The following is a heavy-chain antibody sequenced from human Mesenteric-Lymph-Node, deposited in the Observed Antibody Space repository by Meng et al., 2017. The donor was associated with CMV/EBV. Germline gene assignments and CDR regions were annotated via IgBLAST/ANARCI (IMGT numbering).Heavy chain of an antibody. D-gene: IGHD3-10*01. CDR2: INAGNGNT. V-gene: IGHV1-3*01. Sequence: YTCTSYAMHWVRQAPGQRLEWMGWINAGNGNTKYSQKFQGRVTITRDTSASTAYMELSSLRSEDTAVYYCARAPYYGSGPHMEFDYWGQGTLVTVSS. CDR1: YTCTSYA. J-gene: IGHJ4*02. CDR3: ARAPYYGSGPHMEFDY.